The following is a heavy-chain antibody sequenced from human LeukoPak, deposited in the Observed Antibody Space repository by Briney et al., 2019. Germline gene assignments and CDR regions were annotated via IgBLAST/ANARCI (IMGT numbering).Heavy chain of an antibody. V-gene: IGHV3-11*05. Sequence: PGGSLRLSCAASGFTFSDYHMSWIRQAPGKGLEWISYITSSSSDTNYADSVKGRFTISRDNAKKSLYLQMNSLRAEDTAVYYCARDYDILTGYFRGGFDYWGQGTLVTVSS. CDR2: ITSSSSDT. CDR3: ARDYDILTGYFRGGFDY. J-gene: IGHJ4*02. CDR1: GFTFSDYH. D-gene: IGHD3-9*01.